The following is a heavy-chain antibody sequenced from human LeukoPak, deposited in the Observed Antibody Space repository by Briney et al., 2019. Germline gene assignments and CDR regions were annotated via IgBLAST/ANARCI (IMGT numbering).Heavy chain of an antibody. CDR2: ISGDGSMT. V-gene: IGHV3-74*01. CDR1: GFTFSTHW. J-gene: IGHJ6*02. Sequence: GGSLRLSCAASGFTFSTHWMYWVRQAPGKELVWVSRISGDGSMTSYADSVKGRFTISRDNAKDTLFLQMTSLRVEDTAVYSCASLLTPYHGSGGGGVDVWGQGTTVTVSS. D-gene: IGHD3-10*01. CDR3: ASLLTPYHGSGGGGVDV.